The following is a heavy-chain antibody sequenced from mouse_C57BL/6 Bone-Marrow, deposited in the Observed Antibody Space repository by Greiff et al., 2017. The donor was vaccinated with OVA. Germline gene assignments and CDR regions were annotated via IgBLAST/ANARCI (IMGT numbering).Heavy chain of an antibody. J-gene: IGHJ2*01. V-gene: IGHV5-17*01. CDR3: ADSSDNY. CDR1: GFTFSDYG. D-gene: IGHD3-2*02. Sequence: EVKVEESGGGLVKPGGSLKLSCAASGFTFSDYGMHWVRQAPEKGLEWVAYISSGSSTIYYADTVKGRFTISRDNAKNTLFLQMTSLRSEDTAMYYCADSSDNYWGQGTTLTVSS. CDR2: ISSGSSTI.